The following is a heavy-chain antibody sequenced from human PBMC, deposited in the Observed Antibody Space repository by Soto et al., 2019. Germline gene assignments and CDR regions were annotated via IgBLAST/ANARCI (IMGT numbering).Heavy chain of an antibody. D-gene: IGHD2-8*01. CDR2: IYYSGST. CDR1: GGSISSYY. V-gene: IGHV4-59*01. J-gene: IGHJ6*03. CDR3: AGLYCTNGVCYSRSCYYYMDV. Sequence: QVQLQESGPGLVKPSETLSLTCTVSGGSISSYYWSWIRQPPGKGLEWIGYIYYSGSTNYNPSLKSRVTRSGDTSKNQFSLKLSSVTAADTAVYYCAGLYCTNGVCYSRSCYYYMDVWGKGTTVTVSS.